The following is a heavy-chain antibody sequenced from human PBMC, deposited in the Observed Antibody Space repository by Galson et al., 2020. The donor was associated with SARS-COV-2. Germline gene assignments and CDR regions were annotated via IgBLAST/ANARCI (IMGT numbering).Heavy chain of an antibody. CDR3: ARDGMDCSGGSCYSENWFDP. V-gene: IGHV4-4*07. D-gene: IGHD2-15*01. CDR2: IYTSGST. Sequence: SETLSLTCTVSGGSISSYYWSWIRQPAGKGLEWIGRIYTSGSTNYNPSLKSRVTMSVDTSKNQFSLKLSSVTAADTAVYYCARDGMDCSGGSCYSENWFDPWGQGTLVTVSS. J-gene: IGHJ5*02. CDR1: GGSISSYY.